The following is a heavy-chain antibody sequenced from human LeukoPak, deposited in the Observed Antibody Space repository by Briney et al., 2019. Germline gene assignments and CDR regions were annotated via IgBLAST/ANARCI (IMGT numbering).Heavy chain of an antibody. CDR2: IWFDGSGT. D-gene: IGHD2/OR15-2a*01. CDR3: ARHASTHYFDS. J-gene: IGHJ4*02. V-gene: IGHV3-33*01. CDR1: GFTFSNYG. Sequence: GGSLRLSCVASGFTFSNYGMHWVRQAPGKGLEWVAIIWFDGSGTYYADSVKGRVTFSRDNSKNTLYLQMNSLRAEDTAMYYCARHASTHYFDSWSQGTLVTVSS.